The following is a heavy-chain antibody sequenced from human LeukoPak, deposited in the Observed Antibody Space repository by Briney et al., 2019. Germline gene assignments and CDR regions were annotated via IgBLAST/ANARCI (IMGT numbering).Heavy chain of an antibody. CDR1: GFTFSSYA. J-gene: IGHJ4*02. D-gene: IGHD6-19*01. CDR3: ARDRLAVAELDY. Sequence: GGSLRLSCAASGFTFSSYAMHWVRQAPGKGLEWVAVISYDGSNKYYADSVKGRFTIFRDNSKNTLYLQMNSLRAEDTAVYYCARDRLAVAELDYWGQGTLVTVSS. V-gene: IGHV3-30-3*01. CDR2: ISYDGSNK.